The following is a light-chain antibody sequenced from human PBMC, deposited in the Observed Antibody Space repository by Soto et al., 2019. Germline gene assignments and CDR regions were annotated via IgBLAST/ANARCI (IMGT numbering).Light chain of an antibody. CDR2: GAS. CDR3: QQRSNWLT. V-gene: IGKV3-11*01. CDR1: QSVSSSY. J-gene: IGKJ4*01. Sequence: EIVLTQSPDTLSLSPGERATLSCRASQSVSSSYLAWYQQRPGQAPRLLIYGASNRATGIPARFSGSGSGTDFTLTISSLEPEDFAVYYCQQRSNWLTFGGGTKVDI.